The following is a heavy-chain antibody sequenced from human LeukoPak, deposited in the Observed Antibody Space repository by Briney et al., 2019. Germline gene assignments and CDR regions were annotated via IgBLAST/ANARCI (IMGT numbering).Heavy chain of an antibody. CDR3: AGDSGYDSSYFDY. CDR2: INPNSGGT. V-gene: IGHV1-2*02. J-gene: IGHJ4*02. CDR1: GYTFTGYY. Sequence: ASVKVSCKASGYTFTGYYMHWVRQAPGQGLEWMGWINPNSGGTNYAQKFQGRVTMTRDTSISTAYMELSRLRSDDTAVYYCAGDSGYDSSYFDYWGQGTLVTVSS. D-gene: IGHD5-12*01.